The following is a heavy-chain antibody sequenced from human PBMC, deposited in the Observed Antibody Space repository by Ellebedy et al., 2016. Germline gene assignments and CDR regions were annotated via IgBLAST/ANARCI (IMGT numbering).Heavy chain of an antibody. CDR1: GFTFSSYS. D-gene: IGHD5-18*01. Sequence: GESLKISCAASGFTFSSYSMNWVRQAPGKGLEWVSSISSSSSYIYYADSVKGRFTISRDNAKNSLYLQMNSLTAEDTAVYFCANSGYSYAWGYWGQGTLVTVSS. CDR3: ANSGYSYAWGY. J-gene: IGHJ4*02. CDR2: ISSSSSYI. V-gene: IGHV3-21*04.